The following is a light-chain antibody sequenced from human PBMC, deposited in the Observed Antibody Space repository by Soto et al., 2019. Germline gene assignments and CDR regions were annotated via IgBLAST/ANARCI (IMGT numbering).Light chain of an antibody. J-gene: IGLJ1*01. V-gene: IGLV3-21*02. CDR3: QVWDSSTDDLYV. CDR1: NIGSNS. Sequence: SYELTQPPSVSVAPGQTAIVTCDGNNIGSNSVHWYQQKPGRAPLLVVYADSDRPSGVPERFSGSNSGNTATLTISRVEAGDEADYYCQVWDSSTDDLYVFGPGTKLTVL. CDR2: ADS.